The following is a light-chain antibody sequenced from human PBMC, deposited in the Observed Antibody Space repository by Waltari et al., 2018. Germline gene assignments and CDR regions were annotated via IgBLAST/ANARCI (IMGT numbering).Light chain of an antibody. Sequence: AIQMTQSPSSLSASIGDRVTITCRASQGIRQDLGWYQQKPGKAPKLLIYTASTSQSGVPSRFSGSGTGTDFTLTISSLQPEDFATYYCLQDYDYPWTFGQGTKVEIK. CDR3: LQDYDYPWT. J-gene: IGKJ1*01. CDR1: QGIRQD. V-gene: IGKV1-6*01. CDR2: TAS.